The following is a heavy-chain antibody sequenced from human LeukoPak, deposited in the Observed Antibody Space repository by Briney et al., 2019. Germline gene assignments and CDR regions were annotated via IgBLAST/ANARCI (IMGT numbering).Heavy chain of an antibody. V-gene: IGHV4-4*07. CDR2: IYTSGST. Sequence: SETLSLTCTVSGGSISSYYWSWIRQPAGKGLEWIGRIYTSGSTNYNASLKSRVTMSVDTSKNQFSLKLSSVTAADTAVYYCARSPKVGFDYDFWSGYSDPYYYYYMDVWGKGTTVTVSS. CDR3: ARSPKVGFDYDFWSGYSDPYYYYYMDV. D-gene: IGHD3-3*01. CDR1: GGSISSYY. J-gene: IGHJ6*03.